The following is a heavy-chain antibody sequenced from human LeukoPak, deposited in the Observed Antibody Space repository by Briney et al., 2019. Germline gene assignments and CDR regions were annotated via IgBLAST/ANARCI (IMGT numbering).Heavy chain of an antibody. Sequence: GGSLRLSCAASGFTFSSYAMSWVRQAPGKGLEWVSTISGSGGSTYYADSVKGRFTISRDNSKNTLYLQTNSLRAEDTAVYYCARSRDGYNDYWGQGTLVTVSS. D-gene: IGHD5-24*01. CDR1: GFTFSSYA. J-gene: IGHJ4*02. CDR2: ISGSGGST. V-gene: IGHV3-23*01. CDR3: ARSRDGYNDY.